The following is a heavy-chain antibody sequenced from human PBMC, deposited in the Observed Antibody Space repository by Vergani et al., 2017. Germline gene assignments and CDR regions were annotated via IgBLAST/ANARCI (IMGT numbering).Heavy chain of an antibody. D-gene: IGHD3-3*01. Sequence: ERLVESGGGLAQPGRSLRLSCTASGFSFGDYSMNWVRQPPGXGLDWVGFIRSKPYGGTTEYAASVKGRFTISRDDSKNIVYLEMNSLKTDDTAVYYCTSGRASAYPRDLNYFDFWGQGTLVTVSS. CDR1: GFSFGDYS. CDR2: IRSKPYGGTT. CDR3: TSGRASAYPRDLNYFDF. V-gene: IGHV3-49*04. J-gene: IGHJ4*02.